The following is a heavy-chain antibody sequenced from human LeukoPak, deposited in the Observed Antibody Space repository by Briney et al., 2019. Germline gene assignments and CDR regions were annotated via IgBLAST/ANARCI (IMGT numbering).Heavy chain of an antibody. CDR3: AKDSNYDSSGYYFNYFDY. J-gene: IGHJ4*02. D-gene: IGHD3-22*01. V-gene: IGHV3-23*01. Sequence: GGSLRLSCAASGSTFSSYAMSWVRQAPGKGLEWVSAISGSGGSTYYADSVKGRFTISRDNSKNTLYLQMNSLRAEDTAVYYCAKDSNYDSSGYYFNYFDYWGQGTLVTVSS. CDR2: ISGSGGST. CDR1: GSTFSSYA.